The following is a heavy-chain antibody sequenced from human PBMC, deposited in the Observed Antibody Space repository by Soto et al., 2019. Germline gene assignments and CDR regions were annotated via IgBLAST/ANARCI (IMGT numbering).Heavy chain of an antibody. V-gene: IGHV4-59*01. CDR1: GGSMSEYF. CDR2: VYYLGST. CDR3: ARDGYDGSGSPYPAY. Sequence: GGSMSEYFWSWIRQSPERGLEWIGYVYYLGSTDYNPSLKSRVTISVDTSKRQFSLRLSSVTAADAAIYYCARDGYDGSGSPYPAYWGPGTQVTVSS. J-gene: IGHJ4*02. D-gene: IGHD3-10*01.